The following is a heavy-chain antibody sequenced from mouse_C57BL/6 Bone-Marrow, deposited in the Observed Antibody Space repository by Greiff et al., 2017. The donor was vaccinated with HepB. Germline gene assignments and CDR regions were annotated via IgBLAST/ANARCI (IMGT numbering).Heavy chain of an antibody. Sequence: QVQLKESGPGLVKPSQSLFLTCSITGFPITSGYYWIWIRQSPGKPLEWMGYITHSGETFYNPSLQSPISITRETSKNQFFLQLNSVTTEDTAMYYRAGDRSDYYGSDAMDYWGQGTSVTVSS. CDR1: GFPITSGYY. CDR2: ITHSGET. D-gene: IGHD1-1*01. J-gene: IGHJ4*01. CDR3: AGDRSDYYGSDAMDY. V-gene: IGHV12-3*01.